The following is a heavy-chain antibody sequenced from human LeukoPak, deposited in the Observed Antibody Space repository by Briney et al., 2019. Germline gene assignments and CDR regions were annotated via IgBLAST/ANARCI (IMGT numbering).Heavy chain of an antibody. CDR3: VRERSGYASSAIDY. D-gene: IGHD6-13*01. CDR1: GFTFSTYA. Sequence: GGSLRLSCAVSGFTFSTYAMSWVRQAPGKGLEWVSVIYSGGTTDHADSVKGRFAISRDTSKNTLYLQMNSLRVEDTAVYYCVRERSGYASSAIDYWGQGTLVTVSS. J-gene: IGHJ4*02. CDR2: IYSGGTT. V-gene: IGHV3-66*01.